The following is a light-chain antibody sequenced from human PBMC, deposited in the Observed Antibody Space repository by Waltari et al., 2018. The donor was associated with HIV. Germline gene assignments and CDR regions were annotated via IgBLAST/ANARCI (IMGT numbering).Light chain of an antibody. CDR1: KLGDKF. Sequence: SSGLTQPPSVSVSPGQTAFITCSGDKLGDKFASWYQQRPGQSPVLVIYHDAKRPSGIPERFSGSNSGNTATLTISGIQPMDEADYYCQGWDSNTPIFGGGTNLSVL. CDR3: QGWDSNTPI. V-gene: IGLV3-1*01. CDR2: HDA. J-gene: IGLJ2*01.